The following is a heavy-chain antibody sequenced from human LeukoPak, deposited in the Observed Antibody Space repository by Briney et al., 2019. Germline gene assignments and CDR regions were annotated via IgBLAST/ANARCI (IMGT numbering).Heavy chain of an antibody. Sequence: GASVKVTCTASGYSFTDYGITRVRQAPGQGLEWMGWISGRNGNTNYSQRLQGRVTMTTDTSTSTAYMELRSLTSDDTAVYYCARDHALWSNCFDYWGQGTLVTVSS. V-gene: IGHV1-18*01. CDR3: ARDHALWSNCFDY. D-gene: IGHD2/OR15-2a*01. CDR1: GYSFTDYG. J-gene: IGHJ4*02. CDR2: ISGRNGNT.